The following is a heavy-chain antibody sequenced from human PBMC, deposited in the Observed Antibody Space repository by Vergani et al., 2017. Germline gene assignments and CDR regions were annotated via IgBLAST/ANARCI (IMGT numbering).Heavy chain of an antibody. V-gene: IGHV4-39*01. D-gene: IGHD6-19*01. CDR1: GASIRSSNYY. Sequence: QLQLQESGPGLVKPSATLSLTCSVSGASIRSSNYYWGWIRQPPGKGLEWIASIYYSGSTYYNPSLKSRVTISVDTSKNHFSLQLSCVTAADAAVYFYARHATVEWLVKLGWIDRWGQGILVTVSS. J-gene: IGHJ5*02. CDR2: IYYSGST. CDR3: ARHATVEWLVKLGWIDR.